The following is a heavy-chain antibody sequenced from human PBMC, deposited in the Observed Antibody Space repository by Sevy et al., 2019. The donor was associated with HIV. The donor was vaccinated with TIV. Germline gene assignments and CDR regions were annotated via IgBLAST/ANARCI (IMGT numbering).Heavy chain of an antibody. CDR2: INPNTGVT. Sequence: ASVKVSCKASGYTFTDYYIQWFRQAPGQGLEWMGWINPNTGVTKYAWRFQGRVTMTTRRYITTAYLDLRRLRSDDTAFYVCARSDESAEYGFDYWGQGTLVTVSS. J-gene: IGHJ4*02. V-gene: IGHV1-2*02. CDR3: ARSDESAEYGFDY. CDR1: GYTFTDYY. D-gene: IGHD4-17*01.